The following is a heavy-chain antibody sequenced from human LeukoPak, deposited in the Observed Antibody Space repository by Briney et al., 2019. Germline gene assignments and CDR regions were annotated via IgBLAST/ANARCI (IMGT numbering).Heavy chain of an antibody. CDR1: GFTFSSYS. J-gene: IGHJ4*02. Sequence: PGGSLRLSCVVSGFTFSSYSMNWVRQAPGKGLEWVSSISSSSSYIYYADSVKGRFTISRDNAKNSLYLQMNSLRAEDTAVYYCARVMAVTVTTVDYWGQGTLVTVSS. CDR3: ARVMAVTVTTVDY. CDR2: ISSSSSYI. V-gene: IGHV3-21*01. D-gene: IGHD4-17*01.